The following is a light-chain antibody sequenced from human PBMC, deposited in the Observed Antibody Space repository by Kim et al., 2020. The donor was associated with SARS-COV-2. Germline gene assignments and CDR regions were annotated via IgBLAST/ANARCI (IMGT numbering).Light chain of an antibody. CDR3: QAWDSTWV. CDR2: QDS. J-gene: IGLJ3*02. Sequence: SYELTQPPSVSVSPGQTASITCSGDKLGDKYACWYQQKPGQSPVLVIYQDSKRPSGIPERFSGSNSGHTATLTISGTQAMDEADYYCQAWDSTWVFGGGT. CDR1: KLGDKY. V-gene: IGLV3-1*01.